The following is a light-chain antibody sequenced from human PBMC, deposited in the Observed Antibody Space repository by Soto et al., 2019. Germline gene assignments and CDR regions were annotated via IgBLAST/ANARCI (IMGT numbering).Light chain of an antibody. J-gene: IGKJ1*01. CDR2: WAS. Sequence: DIVMTQSPDSLAVSLGERATINCKSSQSVLYSSNSKNYLAWYQQKPGQPPKLLIYWASNRESWVPDRFSGSGSGTDFTLTISSLQAEDVAVYYCQQYYSTITFGQGTKVEIK. CDR3: QQYYSTIT. V-gene: IGKV4-1*01. CDR1: QSVLYSSNSKNY.